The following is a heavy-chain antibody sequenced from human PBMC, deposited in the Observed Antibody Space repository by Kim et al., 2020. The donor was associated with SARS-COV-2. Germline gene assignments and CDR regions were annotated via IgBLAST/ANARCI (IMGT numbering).Heavy chain of an antibody. J-gene: IGHJ4*02. V-gene: IGHV4-34*01. CDR1: GGSFSGYY. D-gene: IGHD5-18*01. Sequence: SETLSLTCAVYGGSFSGYYWSWIRQPPGKGLEWIGEINHSGSTNYNPSLKSRVTISVDTSKNQFSLKLSSVTAADTAVYYCARKGRGYGYYHYFDYWGQGTLVTVSS. CDR2: INHSGST. CDR3: ARKGRGYGYYHYFDY.